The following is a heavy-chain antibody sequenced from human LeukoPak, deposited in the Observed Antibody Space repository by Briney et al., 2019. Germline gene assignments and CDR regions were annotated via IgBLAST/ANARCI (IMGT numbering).Heavy chain of an antibody. D-gene: IGHD4/OR15-4a*01. J-gene: IGHJ4*02. CDR2: ISGSGGST. V-gene: IGHV3-23*01. CDR3: AKVLSPNYYFDY. Sequence: GGSLRLSCAASGFTFSSYAMSWVRQAPGEGLEWVSAISGSGGSTYYADSVKGRFTISRDNSKNTLYLQMNSLRAEDTAVYYCAKVLSPNYYFDYWGQGALVTVSS. CDR1: GFTFSSYA.